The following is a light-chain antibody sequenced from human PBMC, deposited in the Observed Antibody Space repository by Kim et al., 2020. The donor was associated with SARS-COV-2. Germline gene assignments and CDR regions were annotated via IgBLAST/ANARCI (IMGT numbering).Light chain of an antibody. CDR3: QHYGNSPLYT. CDR2: DAS. V-gene: IGKV3-20*01. J-gene: IGKJ2*01. Sequence: ELVLTQSPGTLSLSPGERATLSCRASHSVSSSYLAWYQQKPGQAPRLLIYDASSRATGIPDRFSGSGSGTDFTLTISTLEPEDFAVYYCQHYGNSPLYTFGQGTKVDIK. CDR1: HSVSSSY.